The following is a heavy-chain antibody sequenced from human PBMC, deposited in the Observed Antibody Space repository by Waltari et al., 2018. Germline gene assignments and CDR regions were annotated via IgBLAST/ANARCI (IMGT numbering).Heavy chain of an antibody. J-gene: IGHJ4*02. Sequence: QVQLVESGGGVVQPGRSLRLSCAASGFTFSSYAMPWVRQAPGKGLEWVAVISYDGSNKYYADSVKGRFTISRDNSKNTLYLQMNSLRAEDTAVYYCARDRGAVAGFDYWGQGTLVTVSS. D-gene: IGHD6-19*01. CDR1: GFTFSSYA. CDR3: ARDRGAVAGFDY. CDR2: ISYDGSNK. V-gene: IGHV3-30-3*01.